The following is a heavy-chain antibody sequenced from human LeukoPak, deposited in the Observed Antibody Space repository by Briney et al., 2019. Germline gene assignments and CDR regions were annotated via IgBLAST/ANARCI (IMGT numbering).Heavy chain of an antibody. CDR1: GYTFTSYA. CDR2: INAGNGNT. Sequence: ASVKVSCKASGYTFTSYAMHWVRQAPGQRLEWMGWINAGNGNTKYSQKFQGRVTITRDTSASTAYMELSSLRSEDTAVYYCARVRDCSGGSCYRYYFDYWGQGTLVAVSS. J-gene: IGHJ4*02. CDR3: ARVRDCSGGSCYRYYFDY. V-gene: IGHV1-3*01. D-gene: IGHD2-15*01.